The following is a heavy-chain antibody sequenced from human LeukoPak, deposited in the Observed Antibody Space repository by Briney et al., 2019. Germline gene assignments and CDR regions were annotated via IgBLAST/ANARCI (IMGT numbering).Heavy chain of an antibody. CDR3: ARVRVGIVVVEAFDI. V-gene: IGHV1-2*02. D-gene: IGHD2-15*01. Sequence: ASVKVSCKASGYTFTGYYMHWVRQAPGQGPEWMGWINPNSGGTNYAQKFQGRVTMTRDTSISTAYMELSRLRSDDTAVYYCARVRVGIVVVEAFDIWGQGTMVTVSS. J-gene: IGHJ3*02. CDR2: INPNSGGT. CDR1: GYTFTGYY.